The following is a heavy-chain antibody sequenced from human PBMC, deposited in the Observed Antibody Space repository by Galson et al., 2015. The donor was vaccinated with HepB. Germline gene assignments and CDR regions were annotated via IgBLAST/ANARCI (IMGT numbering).Heavy chain of an antibody. D-gene: IGHD1-26*01. CDR3: ARDRGHSGSYWEDYFDY. Sequence: SVKVSCKASGYTFTSYGISWVRQAPGQGLEWMGWISTHNGNTNYAQRFQDRVTMTTDTPTSTAYMELRTLRSDDTAVYYCARDRGHSGSYWEDYFDYWGQGILVTVSS. V-gene: IGHV1-18*04. CDR2: ISTHNGNT. J-gene: IGHJ4*02. CDR1: GYTFTSYG.